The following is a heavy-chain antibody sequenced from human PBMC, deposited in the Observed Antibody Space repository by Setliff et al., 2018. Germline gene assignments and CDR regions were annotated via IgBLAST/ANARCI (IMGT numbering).Heavy chain of an antibody. J-gene: IGHJ4*02. Sequence: SETLSLTCTVSGASISSHYWSWIRQPPGKGLEWIGSMYYTGSTNYNPSLKSRVTISVDTSKKQFSLRLNSVTAADTAVYYCARLGYRGDLDYWGQGTLGTVPQ. V-gene: IGHV4-59*11. D-gene: IGHD5-12*01. CDR2: MYYTGST. CDR3: ARLGYRGDLDY. CDR1: GASISSHY.